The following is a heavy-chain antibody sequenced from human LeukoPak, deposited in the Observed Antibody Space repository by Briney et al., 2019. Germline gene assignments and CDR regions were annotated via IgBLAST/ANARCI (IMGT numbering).Heavy chain of an antibody. Sequence: GGSLRLSCAASGFTFSSYSVNWVRQAPGKGLEWVSSISSSSSYIYYADSVKGRFTISRDNAKNSLYLQMNSLRAEDTAVYYCASIYGSGSYRFDYWGQGTLVTVSS. V-gene: IGHV3-21*01. CDR2: ISSSSSYI. D-gene: IGHD3-10*01. J-gene: IGHJ4*02. CDR1: GFTFSSYS. CDR3: ASIYGSGSYRFDY.